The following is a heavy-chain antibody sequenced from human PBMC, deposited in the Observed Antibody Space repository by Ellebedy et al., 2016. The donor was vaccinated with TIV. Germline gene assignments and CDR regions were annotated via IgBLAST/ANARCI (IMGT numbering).Heavy chain of an antibody. D-gene: IGHD6-19*01. V-gene: IGHV4-39*07. CDR3: ARRGSGGRKAFDY. CDR1: GGSISSSSYY. J-gene: IGHJ4*02. CDR2: IYYSGST. Sequence: GSLRLXXTVSGGSISSSSYYWGWIRQPPGKGLEWIGSIYYSGSTYYNPSLKSRVTISVDTSKNQFSLKLSSVTAADTAVYYCARRGSGGRKAFDYWGQGTLVTVSS.